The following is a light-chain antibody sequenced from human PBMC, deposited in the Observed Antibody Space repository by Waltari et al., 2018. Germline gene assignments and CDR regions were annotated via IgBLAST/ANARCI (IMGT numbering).Light chain of an antibody. Sequence: EIVLTQSPGTLSLFPGERATLSCRASQSVSSNFLAWYQQKPGQAPRLLIYGASSRATGIPDRFSCSGSGTDFTLTISRLEPEDFAVYYCQQYGRSTRTFGQGTKVEIK. CDR3: QQYGRSTRT. V-gene: IGKV3-20*01. CDR2: GAS. CDR1: QSVSSNF. J-gene: IGKJ1*01.